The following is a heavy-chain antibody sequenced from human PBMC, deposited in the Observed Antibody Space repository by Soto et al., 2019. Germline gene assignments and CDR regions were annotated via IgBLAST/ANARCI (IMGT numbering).Heavy chain of an antibody. CDR1: GFTFSSYG. CDR2: ISYDGSNK. V-gene: IGHV3-30*18. CDR3: AKDPGGEYYYDSSGYYPFASYFDY. J-gene: IGHJ4*02. Sequence: GGSLRLSCAASGFTFSSYGMHWVRQAPGKGLEWVAVISYDGSNKYYADSVKGRFTISRDNSKNTLYLQMNSLRAEDTAVYYCAKDPGGEYYYDSSGYYPFASYFDYWGQGTLVTVSS. D-gene: IGHD3-22*01.